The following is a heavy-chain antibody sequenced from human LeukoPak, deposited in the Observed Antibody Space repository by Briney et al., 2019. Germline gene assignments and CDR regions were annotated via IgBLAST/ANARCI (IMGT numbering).Heavy chain of an antibody. D-gene: IGHD3-3*01. CDR2: IKQDGSEK. J-gene: IGHJ4*02. CDR3: ARGPPRSGYYPFDY. Sequence: GGSLRLSCAASGFTFSSYWMSWVRQAPGKGLEWVANIKQDGSEKYYVDSVKGRFTISRDNAKNSLYLQMNSLRAEDTAVYYCARGPPRSGYYPFDYWGQGTLVTVSS. V-gene: IGHV3-7*01. CDR1: GFTFSSYW.